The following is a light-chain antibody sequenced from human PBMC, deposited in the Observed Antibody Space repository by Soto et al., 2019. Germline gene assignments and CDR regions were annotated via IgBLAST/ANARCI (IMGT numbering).Light chain of an antibody. CDR3: QRYNNWPDT. CDR2: GTS. V-gene: IGKV3-15*01. Sequence: EVVLTQSPGTLSLSPGERATLSCRPSQGIDSTLAWCQHKPGQAPRLLIYGTSTRATGIPARFSGSGSGTELTLTISSLQSEDFAVYYCQRYNNWPDTFGGGTKVDIK. CDR1: QGIDST. J-gene: IGKJ4*02.